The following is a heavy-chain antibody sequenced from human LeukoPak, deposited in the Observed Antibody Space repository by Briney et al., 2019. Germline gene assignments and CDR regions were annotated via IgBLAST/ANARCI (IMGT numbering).Heavy chain of an antibody. J-gene: IGHJ4*02. Sequence: ESLRLSCAASGFSVSRNYMSWVRQPPGKGLEWIGSIYYSGSTYYNPSLKSRVTISVDTSKNQFSLKLSSVTAADTAVYYCARGPLGDSSGRFDYWGQGTLVTVSS. CDR3: ARGPLGDSSGRFDY. CDR2: IYYSGST. D-gene: IGHD6-19*01. CDR1: GFSVSRNY. V-gene: IGHV4-39*07.